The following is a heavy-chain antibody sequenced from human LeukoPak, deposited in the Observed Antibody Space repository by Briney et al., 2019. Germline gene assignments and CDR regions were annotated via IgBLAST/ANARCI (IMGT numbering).Heavy chain of an antibody. CDR2: INQDGSEK. J-gene: IGHJ4*02. Sequence: GGSLRLSCAASAFTFNSYWMTWVRQAPGKGLEWVANINQDGSEKYYVDSVKGRFTISRDNAKSSLYLQMNSLRAEDTAAYYCARVPPGTSSNSGTNVDHWGQGTLVTVSS. CDR3: ARVPPGTSSNSGTNVDH. V-gene: IGHV3-7*03. CDR1: AFTFNSYW. D-gene: IGHD2/OR15-2a*01.